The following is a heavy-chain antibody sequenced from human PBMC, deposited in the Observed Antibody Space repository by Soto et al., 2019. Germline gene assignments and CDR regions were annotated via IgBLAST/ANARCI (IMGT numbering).Heavy chain of an antibody. V-gene: IGHV3-23*01. CDR2: ISGSGGST. D-gene: IGHD3-16*01. J-gene: IGHJ5*02. CDR3: AKVMFKNWFDP. Sequence: GGSLRLSCAASGFTFSSYAMSWVRQAPGKGLEWVSGISGSGGSTYYADSVKGRFTFSRDNSKNTLYLQMNSLRAEDTAVYYSAKVMFKNWFDPWGQGTLVTVSS. CDR1: GFTFSSYA.